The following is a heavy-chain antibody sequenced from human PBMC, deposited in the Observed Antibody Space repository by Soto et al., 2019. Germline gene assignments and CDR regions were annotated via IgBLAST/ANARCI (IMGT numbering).Heavy chain of an antibody. J-gene: IGHJ5*02. D-gene: IGHD1-26*01. CDR2: VIPIHGTT. CDR3: GGEYGSHTSRFDP. Sequence: QVQLVQSGAEVKKPGSSVKVSCKASGGTFSNYGISWVRQAPGQGLEWMGGVIPIHGTTNYAQKFQDRLTMTPDKTPRTVCLELSSLRAEDTAVYYCGGEYGSHTSRFDPWGQGNLGPVSS. V-gene: IGHV1-69*06. CDR1: GGTFSNYG.